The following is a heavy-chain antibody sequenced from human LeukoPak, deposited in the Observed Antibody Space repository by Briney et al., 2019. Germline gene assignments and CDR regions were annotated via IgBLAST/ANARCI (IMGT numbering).Heavy chain of an antibody. D-gene: IGHD3-10*01. CDR1: GFTFSSYW. V-gene: IGHV3-74*01. CDR2: INSDGSST. CDR3: STGSGHAFDI. Sequence: GGSLRLSCAASGFTFSSYWMHWVRQVPGKGLVWVSRINSDGSSTSYADSVKGRFTISRDNAKNTLYVQMNSLRAEDTAVYYCSTGSGHAFDIWGEGQWSPSPQ. J-gene: IGHJ3*02.